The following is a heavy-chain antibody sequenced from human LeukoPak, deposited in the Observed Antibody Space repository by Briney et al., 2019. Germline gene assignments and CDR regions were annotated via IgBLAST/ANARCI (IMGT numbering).Heavy chain of an antibody. CDR2: IYYSGST. D-gene: IGHD3-22*01. Sequence: PSETLSLTSTVYGGSISSYYWSWIRHPPGQGLEWIGYIYYSGSTNYNPSLKSRVPISGDTPKNQFSRKLSSVTAADTAVYYCARHDDSSAHGAFDIWGQGTMVTVSS. CDR1: GGSISSYY. J-gene: IGHJ3*02. V-gene: IGHV4-59*08. CDR3: ARHDDSSAHGAFDI.